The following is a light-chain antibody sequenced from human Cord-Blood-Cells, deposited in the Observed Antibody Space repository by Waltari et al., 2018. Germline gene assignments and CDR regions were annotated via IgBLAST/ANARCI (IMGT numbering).Light chain of an antibody. CDR2: WGS. Sequence: EPASISCRSSQSLLHSNGYNYLDWYLQKPGQSPQLLIYWGSNRASGVPDRFSGSGSGTDFTLKISRVEAEDVGVYYCMQALQTSWTFGQGTKVEIK. V-gene: IGKV2-28*01. CDR1: QSLLHSNGYNY. J-gene: IGKJ1*01. CDR3: MQALQTSWT.